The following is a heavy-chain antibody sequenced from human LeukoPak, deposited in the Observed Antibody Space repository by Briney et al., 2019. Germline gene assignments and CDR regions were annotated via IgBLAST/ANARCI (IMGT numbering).Heavy chain of an antibody. CDR1: GYSFTSYW. D-gene: IGHD3-22*01. CDR2: IYPGDSDT. J-gene: IGHJ6*03. V-gene: IGHV5-51*01. CDR3: ARQRYYYDSSGSYYMDV. Sequence: GESLKISCKGSGYSFTSYWIGWVRQMPGKGPEWMGIIYPGDSDTRYSPSFQGQVTISADKSISTAYLQWSSLKASDTAMYYCARQRYYYDSSGSYYMDVWGKGTTVTVSS.